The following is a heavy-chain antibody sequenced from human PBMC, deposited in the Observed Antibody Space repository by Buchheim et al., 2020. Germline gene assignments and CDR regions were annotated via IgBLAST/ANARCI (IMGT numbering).Heavy chain of an antibody. CDR1: GFTFSSYS. J-gene: IGHJ6*02. Sequence: EVQLVESGGGLVKPGGSLRHSCAASGFTFSSYSMNWVRQAPGKGLEWVSSISSSSNYIYYADSVKGRFTISRDNAKNSLYLQMNSLRAEDTAVYYCARDSLTGDYYDSSGYSDGMDVWGQGTT. CDR2: ISSSSNYI. V-gene: IGHV3-21*01. CDR3: ARDSLTGDYYDSSGYSDGMDV. D-gene: IGHD3-22*01.